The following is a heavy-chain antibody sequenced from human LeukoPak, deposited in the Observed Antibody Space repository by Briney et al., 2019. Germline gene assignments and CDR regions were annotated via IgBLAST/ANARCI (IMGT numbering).Heavy chain of an antibody. CDR3: AREGEVDTDSPRGYYFDY. J-gene: IGHJ4*02. D-gene: IGHD5-18*01. V-gene: IGHV3-21*01. CDR2: IISSSSYI. CDR1: GFTFISYC. Sequence: GGSLRRSCAASGFTFISYCMNWVRQAPGEGLEWVSSIISSSSYINYADSVKGRFTITRDNAKNTFYLKMNMLRAKDTAVYYCAREGEVDTDSPRGYYFDYGGQGPLITVSS.